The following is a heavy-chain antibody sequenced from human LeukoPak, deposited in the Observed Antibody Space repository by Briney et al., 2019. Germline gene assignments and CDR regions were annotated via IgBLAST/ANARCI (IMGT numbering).Heavy chain of an antibody. V-gene: IGHV3-9*01. J-gene: IGHJ4*02. Sequence: GGSLRLSCAASGFTFDDYAMHWVRQAPGTGLEWVSGISWNSGSIGYADSVKGRFTISRDNAKNSLYLQMNSLRAEDTALYYCAKANAGHFDYWGQGTLVTVSS. CDR1: GFTFDDYA. D-gene: IGHD6-13*01. CDR3: AKANAGHFDY. CDR2: ISWNSGSI.